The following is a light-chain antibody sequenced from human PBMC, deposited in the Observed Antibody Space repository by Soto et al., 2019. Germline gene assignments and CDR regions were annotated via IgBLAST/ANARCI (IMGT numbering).Light chain of an antibody. CDR3: TAFTTIGNYD. J-gene: IGLJ1*01. CDR2: DVT. V-gene: IGLV2-14*01. CDR1: SSNVGGYSY. Sequence: SVLTQPPSVFGSPEQSLAISCTGTSSNVGGYSYVSWYQQHPGKAPKLMIYDVTNRPSGVSDRFSGSKSGNTAFLTFSGLQAEDEDDYYCTAFTTIGNYDFGTGTIVIVL.